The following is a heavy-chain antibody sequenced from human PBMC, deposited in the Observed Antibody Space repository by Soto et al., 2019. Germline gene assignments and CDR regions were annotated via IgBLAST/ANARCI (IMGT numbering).Heavy chain of an antibody. Sequence: VQLVESGGGLVQPGGSLRLSCAASGFNVSSTSMSWVRQAPGKGLEWVSVIYSGAGTQYAGSVKGRFTISRDTSKNTLYLQMNSLRVAETAVYYCSREGSGSSTSFDYWGQGTLVTVSS. CDR3: SREGSGSSTSFDY. CDR1: GFNVSSTS. D-gene: IGHD2-2*01. CDR2: IYSGAGT. V-gene: IGHV3-66*01. J-gene: IGHJ4*02.